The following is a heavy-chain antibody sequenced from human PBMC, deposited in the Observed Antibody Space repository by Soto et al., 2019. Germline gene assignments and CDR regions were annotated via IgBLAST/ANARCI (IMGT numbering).Heavy chain of an antibody. D-gene: IGHD3-9*01. J-gene: IGHJ5*02. CDR3: ARDILTGGWFAP. Sequence: QVQLVQSGAEVKKPGSSVKVSCKASGGTFSSYTISWVRQAPGQGLEWMGRIIPILGIANYAQKFQGRVTITADKSTSTAYMELSSLRSEDTAVYYCARDILTGGWFAPWGQGPLVTVSS. CDR2: IIPILGIA. V-gene: IGHV1-69*08. CDR1: GGTFSSYT.